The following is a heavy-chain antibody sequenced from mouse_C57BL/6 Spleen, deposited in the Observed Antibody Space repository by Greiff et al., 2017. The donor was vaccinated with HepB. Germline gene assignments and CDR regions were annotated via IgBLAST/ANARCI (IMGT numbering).Heavy chain of an antibody. CDR3: ARDYDPFYWYFDV. Sequence: EVKLMESGPGLVKPSQSLSLTCSVTGYSITSGYYWNWIRQFPGNKLEWMGYISYDGSNNYNPSLKNRISITRDTSKNQFFLKLNSVTTEDTATYYCARDYDPFYWYFDVWGTGTTVTVSS. J-gene: IGHJ1*03. CDR1: GYSITSGYY. CDR2: ISYDGSN. D-gene: IGHD2-3*01. V-gene: IGHV3-6*01.